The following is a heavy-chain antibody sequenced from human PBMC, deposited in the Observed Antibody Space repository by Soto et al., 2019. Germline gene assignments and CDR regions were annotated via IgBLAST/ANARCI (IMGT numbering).Heavy chain of an antibody. D-gene: IGHD3-16*01. CDR2: INHSGST. CDR1: GGSFSGYY. V-gene: IGHV4-34*01. Sequence: SETLSLTCAVYGGSFSGYYWSWIRQPPGKGLEWIGEINHSGSTNYNPSLKSRVTISVDTSKNQFSLKLSSVTAADTAVYYCARAYDYIWGKSPRFDYWGQGTLVTVSS. CDR3: ARAYDYIWGKSPRFDY. J-gene: IGHJ4*02.